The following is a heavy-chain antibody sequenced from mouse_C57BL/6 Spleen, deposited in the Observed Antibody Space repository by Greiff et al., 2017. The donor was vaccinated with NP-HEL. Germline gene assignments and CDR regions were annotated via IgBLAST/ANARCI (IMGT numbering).Heavy chain of an antibody. CDR3: ARSGGPGHFDY. Sequence: QVQLQQSGAELVRPGTSVKVSCKASGYAFTNYLIEWVKQRPGQGLEWIGVINPGSGGTNYNEKFKGKATLTADKSSSTAYMQLSSLTSEDSAVYFCARSGGPGHFDYWGQGTTLTVSS. D-gene: IGHD3-1*01. CDR1: GYAFTNYL. V-gene: IGHV1-54*01. J-gene: IGHJ2*01. CDR2: INPGSGGT.